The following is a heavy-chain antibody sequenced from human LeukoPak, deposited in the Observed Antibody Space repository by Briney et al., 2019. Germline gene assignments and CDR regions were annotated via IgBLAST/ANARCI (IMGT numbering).Heavy chain of an antibody. CDR2: INWNGGST. CDR1: GFTFDDYG. Sequence: PGGSLRLSCAASGFTFDDYGMSWVRHAPGKGLESVSGINWNGGSTGYADSVKGRFTISRDNAKNSLYLQMNSLRAEDTALYYCARARIAVAGAFDIWGQGTMVTVSS. CDR3: ARARIAVAGAFDI. J-gene: IGHJ3*02. V-gene: IGHV3-20*04. D-gene: IGHD6-19*01.